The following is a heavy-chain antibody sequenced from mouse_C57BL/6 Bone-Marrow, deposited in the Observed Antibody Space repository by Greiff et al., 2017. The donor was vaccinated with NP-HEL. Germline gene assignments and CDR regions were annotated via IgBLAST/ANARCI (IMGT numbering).Heavy chain of an antibody. CDR1: GFTFSSYG. D-gene: IGHD1-1*01. Sequence: EVMLVESGGDLVKPGGSLKLSCAASGFTFSSYGMSWVRQTPDKRLEWVATISSGGSYTYYPDSVKGRFTISRDNAKNTLYLQMSSLKSEDTAMYYCARHPFYGSSQYYFDYWGQGTTLTVSS. V-gene: IGHV5-6*01. CDR2: ISSGGSYT. CDR3: ARHPFYGSSQYYFDY. J-gene: IGHJ2*01.